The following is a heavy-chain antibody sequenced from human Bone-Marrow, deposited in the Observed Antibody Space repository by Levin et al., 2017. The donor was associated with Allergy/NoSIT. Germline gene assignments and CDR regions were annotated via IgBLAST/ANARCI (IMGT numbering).Heavy chain of an antibody. CDR1: GLSFSDYG. J-gene: IGHJ6*02. CDR2: ISFDGSNK. Sequence: LSLTCAASGLSFSDYGMYWVRQAPGKGLEWLAVISFDGSNKYYAGSVKGRFTVSRDNSKNTLYLQLNSLRAGDSAMYYCAKSGARSDWSEGLPYYYFGMDVWGQGTTVTVSS. V-gene: IGHV3-30*18. D-gene: IGHD3-9*01. CDR3: AKSGARSDWSEGLPYYYFGMDV.